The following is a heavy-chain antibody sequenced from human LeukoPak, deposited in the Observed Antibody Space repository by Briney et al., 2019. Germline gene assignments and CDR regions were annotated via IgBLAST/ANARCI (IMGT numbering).Heavy chain of an antibody. J-gene: IGHJ6*02. CDR2: ISYDGSNK. D-gene: IGHD2-15*01. V-gene: IGHV3-30-3*01. CDR3: ARDRGYCSGGSCYSLDYYYYGMDV. Sequence: GGSLRLSCAASGFTFSSYAMHWVRQGPGKGLEWVAVISYDGSNKYYADSVKGRFTISRDNSKNTLYLQMNSLRAEDTAVYYCARDRGYCSGGSCYSLDYYYYGMDVWGQGTTVTVSS. CDR1: GFTFSSYA.